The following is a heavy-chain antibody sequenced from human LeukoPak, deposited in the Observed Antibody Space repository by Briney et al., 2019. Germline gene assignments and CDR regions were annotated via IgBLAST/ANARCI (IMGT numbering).Heavy chain of an antibody. Sequence: SAKVSCKASGGTFSSYAISWVRHAPGQGLEWMGGIIPIFGTANYAQKFQGRVTITADESTSTAYMELSSLRSEDTAVYYCARDQLDSNYVSSLYLDYWGQGTLVTVSS. J-gene: IGHJ4*02. D-gene: IGHD4-11*01. CDR2: IIPIFGTA. CDR1: GGTFSSYA. CDR3: ARDQLDSNYVSSLYLDY. V-gene: IGHV1-69*13.